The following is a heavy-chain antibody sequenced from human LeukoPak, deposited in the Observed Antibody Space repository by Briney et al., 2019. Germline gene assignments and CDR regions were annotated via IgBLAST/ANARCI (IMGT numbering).Heavy chain of an antibody. Sequence: PSETLSLTCTVFGGSISTYYWNWIRQPAGKGLEWIGRIYTTGTTNYNPSLKSQVTMSVDTSNNQFSLRLSSVTAADTAVYYCARDSGSGWYGLYYFDYWGQGTLVTVSS. CDR3: ARDSGSGWYGLYYFDY. CDR2: IYTTGTT. CDR1: GGSISTYY. J-gene: IGHJ4*02. V-gene: IGHV4-4*07. D-gene: IGHD6-19*01.